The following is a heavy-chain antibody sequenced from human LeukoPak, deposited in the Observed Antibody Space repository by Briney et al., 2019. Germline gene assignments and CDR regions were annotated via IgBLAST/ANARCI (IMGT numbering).Heavy chain of an antibody. V-gene: IGHV1-69*13. J-gene: IGHJ4*02. Sequence: GASVKVSCKASGGTFSSYAISWVRQAPGQGLEWMGGIIPIFGTANYAQKFQGRVTITADESTSTAYTELSSLRSEDTAVYYCARVRDIAAAENYFDYWGQGTLVTVSS. CDR2: IIPIFGTA. CDR1: GGTFSSYA. D-gene: IGHD6-13*01. CDR3: ARVRDIAAAENYFDY.